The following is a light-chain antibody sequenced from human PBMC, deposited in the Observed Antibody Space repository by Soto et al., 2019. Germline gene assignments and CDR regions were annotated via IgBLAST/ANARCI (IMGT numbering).Light chain of an antibody. CDR2: LEGSGSY. CDR3: ETWDTNVVV. CDR1: SGHSTYI. V-gene: IGLV4-60*02. J-gene: IGLJ2*01. Sequence: QLVLPQSSSASASLGSSVTLTCTLSSGHSTYIIAWHQQQPGKAPRYLMKLEGSGSYNKGSGIPDRFSGSSSGADRYLTISNLQFEDEADYYCETWDTNVVVFGGGTKLTVL.